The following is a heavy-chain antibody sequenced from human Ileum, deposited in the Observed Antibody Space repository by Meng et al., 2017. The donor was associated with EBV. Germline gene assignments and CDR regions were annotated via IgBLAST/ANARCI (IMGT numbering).Heavy chain of an antibody. J-gene: IGHJ4*02. Sequence: LLLQESSPGLVKPSAPLSLTCTVSGGSISSSSYYWGWIRQPPGKGLGWIGSIYYSVSTYYNPSLKSRVTISVDTSKNQISLKLSSVTAADTAVYYCARSIVVVPAAIYYWGQGTLVTVSS. CDR3: ARSIVVVPAAIYY. V-gene: IGHV4-39*01. CDR1: GGSISSSSYY. CDR2: IYYSVST. D-gene: IGHD2-2*01.